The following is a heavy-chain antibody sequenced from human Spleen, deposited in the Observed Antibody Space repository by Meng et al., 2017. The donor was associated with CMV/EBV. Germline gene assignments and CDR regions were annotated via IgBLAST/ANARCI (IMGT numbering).Heavy chain of an antibody. D-gene: IGHD1-1*01. V-gene: IGHV4-61*01. CDR1: GGSVSSTSYY. CDR3: ARVHDWNHGDYNYGMDV. J-gene: IGHJ6*02. Sequence: SETLSLTCTVSGGSVSSTSYYWSWIRQPPGKGLEWIGYIYYSGSTNYNPSLKSRVTIAVDTSKNQFSLRLSSVTAADTAVYFCARVHDWNHGDYNYGMDVWGQGTTVTVSS. CDR2: IYYSGST.